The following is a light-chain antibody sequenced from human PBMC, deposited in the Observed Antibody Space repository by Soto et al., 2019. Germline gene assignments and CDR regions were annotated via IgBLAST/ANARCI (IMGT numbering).Light chain of an antibody. CDR3: QPYGNSRFT. CDR2: GAS. J-gene: IGKJ4*01. Sequence: EIVLTQSPGTLSLSPGERATLSCRASQSVSSSYLAWYQQKPGQAPRLLIYGASSRATGIPDRFSGSGSGTDFTLSISRLEPEDFAVYYSQPYGNSRFTFGGGTKVDIK. CDR1: QSVSSSY. V-gene: IGKV3-20*01.